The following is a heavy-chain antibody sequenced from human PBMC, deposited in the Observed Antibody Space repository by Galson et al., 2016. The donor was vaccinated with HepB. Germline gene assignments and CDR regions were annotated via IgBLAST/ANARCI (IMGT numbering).Heavy chain of an antibody. CDR2: LSSAGGNE. D-gene: IGHD3-16*01. V-gene: IGHV3-30*04. CDR3: ARDTNPGGGALAVGCDI. J-gene: IGHJ3*02. CDR1: GFTFNNYA. Sequence: SLRLSCAASGFTFNNYAMHWVRQAPGRGLEWVAVLSSAGGNEYYADSVKGRFTSSRDNSKNILFLPMNSLRPADTAVYYCARDTNPGGGALAVGCDIWGQGAMVTVAS.